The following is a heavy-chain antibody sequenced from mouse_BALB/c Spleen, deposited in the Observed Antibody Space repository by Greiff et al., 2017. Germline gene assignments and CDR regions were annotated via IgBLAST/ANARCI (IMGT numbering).Heavy chain of an antibody. CDR1: GFTFSSYA. J-gene: IGHJ2*01. Sequence: EVMLVESGGGLVKPGGSLKLSCAASGFTFSSYAMSWVRETPEKRLEWVATISSGGSYTYYPDSVKGRFTISRDNAKNTLYLQMSSLRSEDTAMYYCARQYGNFDYWGQGTTLTVSS. CDR2: ISSGGSYT. CDR3: ARQYGNFDY. D-gene: IGHD2-10*02. V-gene: IGHV5-9-3*01.